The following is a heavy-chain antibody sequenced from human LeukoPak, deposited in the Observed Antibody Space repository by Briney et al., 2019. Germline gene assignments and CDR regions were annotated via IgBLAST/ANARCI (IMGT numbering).Heavy chain of an antibody. CDR3: ARDRGTWNDDGFDY. D-gene: IGHD1-1*01. Sequence: PSETLSLTCTVSGGSISSYYWSWIRQPPGKGLEWIGYIYYSGYTNYNPSLKSRVTISVDTSKNQFSLKLSSVTAADTAVYYCARDRGTWNDDGFDYWGQGQWSPSLQ. CDR2: IYYSGYT. CDR1: GGSISSYY. V-gene: IGHV4-59*01. J-gene: IGHJ3*01.